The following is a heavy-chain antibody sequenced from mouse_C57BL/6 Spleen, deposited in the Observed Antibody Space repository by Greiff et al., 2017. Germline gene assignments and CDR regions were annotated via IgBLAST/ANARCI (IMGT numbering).Heavy chain of an antibody. CDR1: GYTFTSYW. V-gene: IGHV1-50*01. Sequence: VQLQQPGAELVKPGASVKLSCKASGYTFTSYWMQWVKQRPGQGLEWIGEIDPSDSSTNYNQKFKGKATLTVDTSSSTAYMQLSSLTSEDSAVYYCARREGGNYLYYFDYWGQGTTLTVSS. CDR2: IDPSDSST. CDR3: ARREGGNYLYYFDY. D-gene: IGHD2-1*01. J-gene: IGHJ2*01.